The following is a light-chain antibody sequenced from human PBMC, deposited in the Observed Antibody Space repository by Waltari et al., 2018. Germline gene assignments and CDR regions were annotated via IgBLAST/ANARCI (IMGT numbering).Light chain of an antibody. CDR1: QSVRSA. CDR3: QQRSNWPREFT. CDR2: DAS. Sequence: DIVLTHSPVALSLSPGERATLSCRASQSVRSALAWYQQKPGQAPRLLIYDASNRATGIPSRFSGSGSGTDFTLTISSLEPEDFAVYYCQQRSNWPREFTFGPGTKVDIK. V-gene: IGKV3-11*01. J-gene: IGKJ3*01.